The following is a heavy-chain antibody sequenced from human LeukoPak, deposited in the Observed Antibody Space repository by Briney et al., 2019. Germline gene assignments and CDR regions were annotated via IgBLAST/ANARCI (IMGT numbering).Heavy chain of an antibody. Sequence: GGSLRLSCAASGFTFSSYDMHWVRQATGKGLEWVSAIGTAGDTYYPGSVKGRFTISRENAKNSLYLQMNSLRAEDTAVYYCAREGSGYSFDYWGQGTLVTVSS. J-gene: IGHJ4*02. CDR1: GFTFSSYD. CDR2: IGTAGDT. CDR3: AREGSGYSFDY. D-gene: IGHD5-12*01. V-gene: IGHV3-13*01.